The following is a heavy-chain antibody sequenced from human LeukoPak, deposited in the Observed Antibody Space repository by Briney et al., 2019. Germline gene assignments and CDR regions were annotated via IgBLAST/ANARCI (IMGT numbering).Heavy chain of an antibody. J-gene: IGHJ4*02. CDR1: GFTFSLFG. CDR2: ISHDGSNK. CDR3: AKGGYTYDWGGYFDY. Sequence: GRSLRLSCAVSGFTFSLFGMHWVRQAPGKGLEWVAVISHDGSNKYPADSVEGRFTISRDSSKNTLYLQMNSLRVEDTAVYYCAKGGYTYDWGGYFDYWGQGTLVTVSS. V-gene: IGHV3-30*18. D-gene: IGHD5-18*01.